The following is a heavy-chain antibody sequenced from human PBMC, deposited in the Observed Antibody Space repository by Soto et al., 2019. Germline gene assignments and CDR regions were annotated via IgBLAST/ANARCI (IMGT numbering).Heavy chain of an antibody. CDR2: ISGSGGST. D-gene: IGHD3-3*01. J-gene: IGHJ4*02. CDR1: GFTFSSYA. Sequence: PGGSLRLSCAASGFTFSSYAMSWVRQAPGKGLEWVSAISGSGGSTYYADSVKGRFTISRDNSKNTLYLQMNSLRAEDTAVYYCVSHPLRFLEWFPFDYWGQGTLVTVSS. V-gene: IGHV3-23*01. CDR3: VSHPLRFLEWFPFDY.